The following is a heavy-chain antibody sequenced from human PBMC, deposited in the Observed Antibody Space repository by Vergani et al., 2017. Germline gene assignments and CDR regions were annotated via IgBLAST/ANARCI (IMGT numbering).Heavy chain of an antibody. D-gene: IGHD6-6*01. CDR3: ARLSSSSYYYYGMDV. CDR2: IYYSGSN. Sequence: QVQLQESGPGLVKPSETLSLTCTVSGGPISSYYWSWIRQPPGKGLEWIGYIYYSGSNHYNPALKSGVTRSVDTSKNQFSLTLSSVTAADTAVYYCARLSSSSYYYYGMDVWGQGTTVTVSS. CDR1: GGPISSYY. J-gene: IGHJ6*02. V-gene: IGHV4-59*08.